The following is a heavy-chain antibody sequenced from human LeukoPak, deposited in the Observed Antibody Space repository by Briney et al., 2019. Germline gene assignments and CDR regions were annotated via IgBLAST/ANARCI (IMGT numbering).Heavy chain of an antibody. Sequence: SETLSLTCTVSGYSISSGYYWGWIRQPPGKGLEWIGSIYHSGSTYYNPSLKSRVTISVDTSKNQFSLKLSSVTAADTAVYYCARGWSPQSSDYWGQGTLVTVSS. CDR2: IYHSGST. J-gene: IGHJ4*02. D-gene: IGHD3-3*01. CDR3: ARGWSPQSSDY. V-gene: IGHV4-38-2*02. CDR1: GYSISSGYY.